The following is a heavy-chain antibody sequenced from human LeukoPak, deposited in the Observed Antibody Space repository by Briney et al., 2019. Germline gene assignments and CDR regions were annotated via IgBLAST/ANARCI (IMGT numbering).Heavy chain of an antibody. CDR1: GGSLNGYY. CDR2: VYITGTT. CDR3: ARDRWSSGCDP. D-gene: IGHD6-19*01. V-gene: IGHV4-4*07. J-gene: IGHJ5*02. Sequence: PSETLSLTCTVSGGSLNGYYWSWIRQPAGKGLEWIGRVYITGTTNYNPSLKSRVTMSVDTSKNQFSLRLTSVTAADTAVYYCARDRWSSGCDPWGQGTLVTVSS.